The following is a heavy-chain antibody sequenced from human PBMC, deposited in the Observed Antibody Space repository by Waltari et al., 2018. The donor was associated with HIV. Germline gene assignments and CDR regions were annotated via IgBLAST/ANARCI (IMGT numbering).Heavy chain of an antibody. Sequence: AQLVEAGGGVVQPGGCLRLSGGESGCPFRGHELPLSRPVTGKGLGWVTYMRSDGSSKNYAGSVKGRFTISRDNSKNTVYLQMNSLRPEDTAVYFCAKNGATLTTSSYYYYYGMDVWGQGTTVTVSS. D-gene: IGHD4-4*01. CDR2: MRSDGSSK. V-gene: IGHV3-30*02. J-gene: IGHJ6*02. CDR1: GCPFRGHE. CDR3: AKNGATLTTSSYYYYYGMDV.